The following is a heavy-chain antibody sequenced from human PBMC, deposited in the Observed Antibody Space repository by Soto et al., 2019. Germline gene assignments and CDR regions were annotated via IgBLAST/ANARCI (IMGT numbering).Heavy chain of an antibody. CDR3: ARVSTIFGVETRGMDV. D-gene: IGHD3-3*01. J-gene: IGHJ6*02. CDR2: IHYSGST. V-gene: IGHV4-30-4*01. Sequence: SETLSLTCTVSGGSISSGDYYWSWIRQPPGKGLEWIGYIHYSGSTYYNPSLKSRVTISVDTSKNQFSLKLSSVTAADTAVYYCARVSTIFGVETRGMDVWGQGTTVTVS. CDR1: GGSISSGDYY.